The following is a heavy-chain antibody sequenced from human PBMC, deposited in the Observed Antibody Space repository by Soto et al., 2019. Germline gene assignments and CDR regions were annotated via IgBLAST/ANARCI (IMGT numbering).Heavy chain of an antibody. D-gene: IGHD6-19*01. CDR3: AKGGRQWLVTSDFNY. J-gene: IGHJ4*02. CDR2: VSHDGRNT. CDR1: GFTFSDYA. V-gene: IGHV3-30*18. Sequence: VQLVESGGGVVQPGRSLRLSCAASGFTFSDYAMHWVRQAPGKGLEWVAVVSHDGRNTHYADSVKGRFTISRDSSKNTVSLEMTSLRAEDTAGYCAKGGRQWLVTSDFNYWGQGALVTVSS.